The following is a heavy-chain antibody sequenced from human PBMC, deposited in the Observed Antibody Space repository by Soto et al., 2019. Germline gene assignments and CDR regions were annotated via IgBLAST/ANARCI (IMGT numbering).Heavy chain of an antibody. V-gene: IGHV4-39*01. D-gene: IGHD6-19*01. CDR1: GGSISSSSYY. J-gene: IGHJ6*02. CDR2: IYYSGST. Sequence: PSETLSLTCTVSGGSISSSSYYWGWIRQPPGKGLEWIGSIYYSGSTYYNPSLKSRVTISVDTSENQSSLKLSSVTAADTAVYYCARPYSSGPAGYYYYYGMDVWGQGTTGTVS. CDR3: ARPYSSGPAGYYYYYGMDV.